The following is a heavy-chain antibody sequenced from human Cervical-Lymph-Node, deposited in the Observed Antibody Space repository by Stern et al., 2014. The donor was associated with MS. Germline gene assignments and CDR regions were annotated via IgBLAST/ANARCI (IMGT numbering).Heavy chain of an antibody. J-gene: IGHJ6*02. D-gene: IGHD6-6*01. CDR3: ARGSSSSVGMDV. V-gene: IGHV4-31*01. CDR2: IYYSGST. CDR1: GGSISSGGYY. Sequence: VQLEEPGPGLVKPSQTLSLTCTVSGGSISSGGYYWSWIRQHPGKGLEWIGYIYYSGSTYYNPSLKSLVTISVDTSKNQFSLKLSSVTAADTAVYYCARGSSSSVGMDVWGQGTTVTVSS.